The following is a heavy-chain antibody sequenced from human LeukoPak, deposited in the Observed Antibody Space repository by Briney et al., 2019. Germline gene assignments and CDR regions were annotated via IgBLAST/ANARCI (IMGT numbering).Heavy chain of an antibody. J-gene: IGHJ4*02. CDR1: GFTFRSYG. CDR3: AKGGVDYGAHFDY. V-gene: IGHV3-23*01. D-gene: IGHD4-17*01. Sequence: GGSLRLSCAASGFTFRSYGMSWVRQAPGKGLEWVSAISGSGGSTYYADSVKGRFTISRDNSKNTLYLQMNSLRAEDTAVYYCAKGGVDYGAHFDYWGQGTLVTVSS. CDR2: ISGSGGST.